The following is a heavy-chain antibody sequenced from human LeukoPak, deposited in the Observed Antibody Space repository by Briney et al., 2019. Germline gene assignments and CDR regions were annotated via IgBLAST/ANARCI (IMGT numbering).Heavy chain of an antibody. D-gene: IGHD3-22*01. V-gene: IGHV4-34*01. CDR1: GGSISSYY. Sequence: SETLSLTCTVSGGSISSYYWSWIRQPPGKGLEWIGEINHSGSTNYNPSLKSRVTISVDTSKNQFSLKLSSVTAADTAVYYCAGARYYDSSGQRVPFDYWGQGTLVTVSS. J-gene: IGHJ4*02. CDR2: INHSGST. CDR3: AGARYYDSSGQRVPFDY.